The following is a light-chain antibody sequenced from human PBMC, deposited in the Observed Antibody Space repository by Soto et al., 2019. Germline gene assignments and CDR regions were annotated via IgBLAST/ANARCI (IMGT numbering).Light chain of an antibody. CDR2: AAS. CDR3: QQYYSYPRT. Sequence: AIRMTESPASFSAATGDRFTITCGASQGISSYLAWYQQKPGKAPKLLIYAASTLQSGVPSRFSGSGSGTDFTLTISCLQSEDFATYYCQQYYSYPRTFGQGTKVDI. J-gene: IGKJ1*01. CDR1: QGISSY. V-gene: IGKV1-8*01.